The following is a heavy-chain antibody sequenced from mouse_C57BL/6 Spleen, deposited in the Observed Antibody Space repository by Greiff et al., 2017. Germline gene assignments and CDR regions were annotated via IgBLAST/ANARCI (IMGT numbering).Heavy chain of an antibody. Sequence: DVMLVESGGGLVQPGGSLSLSCAASGFTFTDYYMSWVRQPPGKALEWLGFIRNKANGYTTEYSASVKGRFTISRDNSQSILYLQMNALRAEDSATYYCARYDGYYVAYWGQGTLVTVSA. V-gene: IGHV7-3*01. J-gene: IGHJ3*01. CDR2: IRNKANGYTT. CDR3: ARYDGYYVAY. D-gene: IGHD2-3*01. CDR1: GFTFTDYY.